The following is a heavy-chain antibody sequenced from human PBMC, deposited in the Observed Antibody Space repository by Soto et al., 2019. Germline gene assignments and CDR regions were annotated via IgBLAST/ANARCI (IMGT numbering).Heavy chain of an antibody. Sequence: GGSLRLSCAASGFTFSSYSMNWVRQAPGKGLEWVSYISSSSSTIYYADSVKGRFTISRDNAKNSLYLQMNSLRDEDTAVYYCARDSRGHYYDSSGYFLDYWGQGTLVTV. J-gene: IGHJ4*02. CDR1: GFTFSSYS. CDR3: ARDSRGHYYDSSGYFLDY. D-gene: IGHD3-22*01. CDR2: ISSSSSTI. V-gene: IGHV3-48*02.